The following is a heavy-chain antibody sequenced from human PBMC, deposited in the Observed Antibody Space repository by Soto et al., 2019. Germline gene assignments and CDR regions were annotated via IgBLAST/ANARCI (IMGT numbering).Heavy chain of an antibody. CDR2: IGGSGANT. CDR3: AVPSLVGYGRSGYRPFDN. J-gene: IGHJ4*02. Sequence: GESLKISCTASGFTFSIYAMSWVRQAPGKGLEWVSAIGGSGANTYYADSVKGRFTISRDNSKNTVDLQMNSLTAEDTAVYYCAVPSLVGYGRSGYRPFDNWGQGTLVTVSS. D-gene: IGHD3-22*01. CDR1: GFTFSIYA. V-gene: IGHV3-23*01.